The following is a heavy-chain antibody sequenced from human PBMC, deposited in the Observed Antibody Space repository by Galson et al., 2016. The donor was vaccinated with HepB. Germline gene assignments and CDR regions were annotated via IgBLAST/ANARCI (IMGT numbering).Heavy chain of an antibody. V-gene: IGHV3-21*01. D-gene: IGHD4-17*01. CDR2: ISSTTTYI. CDR1: GFTFSTYS. CDR3: ARATQADYGDDLWFYKAMDV. Sequence: SLRLSCAASGFTFSTYSMNWVRQAPGKGLEWVSSISSTTTYIYYADSVKGRFTISRDNAKHSLFLQMNSLRAEDTAVYYCARATQADYGDDLWFYKAMDVWGKGTTVTVSS. J-gene: IGHJ6*04.